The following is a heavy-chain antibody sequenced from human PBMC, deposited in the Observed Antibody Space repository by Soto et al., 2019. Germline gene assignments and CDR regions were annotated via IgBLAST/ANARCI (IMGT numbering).Heavy chain of an antibody. V-gene: IGHV1-69*13. D-gene: IGHD2-2*01. J-gene: IGHJ6*02. CDR2: IIPIFGTA. Sequence: GASVKVSCKASGGTFSSYAISWVRQAPGQGLEWMGGIIPIFGTANYAQKFQGRVTITADESTSTADMELSSLRSEDTAVYYCARGLHYIVVVLAAKRGRDNYYYYCGMDVSGQGTTVTVSS. CDR1: GGTFSSYA. CDR3: ARGLHYIVVVLAAKRGRDNYYYYCGMDV.